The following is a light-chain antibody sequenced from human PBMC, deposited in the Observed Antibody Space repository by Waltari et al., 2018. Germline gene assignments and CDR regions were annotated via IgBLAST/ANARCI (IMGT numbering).Light chain of an antibody. CDR1: QSVSRS. CDR3: QHYVRLPAT. V-gene: IGKV3-20*01. CDR2: GAS. Sequence: SCRASQSVSRSVAWYQQKPGQAPKLRIYGASTRATGIPDRFTGSGSGTDFSLTISSLEPEDFAIYFCQHYVRLPATFGQGTKVEIK. J-gene: IGKJ1*01.